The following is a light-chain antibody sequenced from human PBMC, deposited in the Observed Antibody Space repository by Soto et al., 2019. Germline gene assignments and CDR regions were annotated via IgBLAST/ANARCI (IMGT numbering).Light chain of an antibody. CDR1: QSISSS. Sequence: DIQVTQSPSTLSASVGDRVTITCRASQSISSSLAWYHQKPGTAPKLLIYDASSLQSGVPSRFSGSGGGTDFTLSISSVQPEDFATYYCQQANSFPITFGQGTRLEI. CDR3: QQANSFPIT. CDR2: DAS. V-gene: IGKV1-5*01. J-gene: IGKJ5*01.